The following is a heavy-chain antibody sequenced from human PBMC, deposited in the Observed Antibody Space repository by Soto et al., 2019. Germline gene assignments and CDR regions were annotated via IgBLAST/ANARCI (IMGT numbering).Heavy chain of an antibody. V-gene: IGHV3-74*01. CDR3: ASVFRGSWNWFDP. J-gene: IGHJ5*02. CDR1: GFTFSSYW. CDR2: INSDGTTT. Sequence: GGSLRLSCAASGFTFSSYWMHWVRQAPGEGLVWVSRINSDGTTTSYADSVKGRFTISRDNAKNTVYLQMNSLRAEDTAVYSCASVFRGSWNWFDPWGQGTLVTVSS. D-gene: IGHD6-13*01.